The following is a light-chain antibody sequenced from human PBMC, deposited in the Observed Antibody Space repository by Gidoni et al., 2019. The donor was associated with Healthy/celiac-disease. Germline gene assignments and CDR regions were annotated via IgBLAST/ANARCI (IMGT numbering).Light chain of an antibody. V-gene: IGKV1-12*01. CDR3: QQANSFRGVLT. Sequence: DVTTTQPPSSVSAPVGERVTIPCRASQGISSWLAWYQQKPGKATTLLIYAASSLQSGVPSRFSGSGSGTDFTLTISSLQPEDVATYYCQQANSFRGVLTFGGGTKVEIK. J-gene: IGKJ4*01. CDR2: AAS. CDR1: QGISSW.